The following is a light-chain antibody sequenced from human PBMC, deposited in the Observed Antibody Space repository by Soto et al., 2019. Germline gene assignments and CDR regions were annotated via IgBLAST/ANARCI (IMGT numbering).Light chain of an antibody. CDR1: SSDVGGYNY. J-gene: IGLJ1*01. CDR2: DVS. Sequence: QSVLNQPASVSGSPGQSITISCTGKSSDVGGYNYVSWYQHHPGKAPKLMIFDVSNRPSGVSNRFSGSKSGNTASLTISGLQPEDEADYYCSSYTTSNSRQIVFGTGTKVTVL. CDR3: SSYTTSNSRQIV. V-gene: IGLV2-14*03.